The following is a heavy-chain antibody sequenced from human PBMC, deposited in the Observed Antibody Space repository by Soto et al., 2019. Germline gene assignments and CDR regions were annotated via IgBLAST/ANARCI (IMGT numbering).Heavy chain of an antibody. CDR2: INPSGGST. CDR1: GYTFITYY. V-gene: IGHV1-46*01. D-gene: IGHD4-17*01. J-gene: IGHJ4*02. CDR3: ARDDYGDNSGDFDY. Sequence: QVQLVQSGAEVKKPGASVKVSCKASGYTFITYYMHWVRQAPGQGLEWMGIINPSGGSTSYAQKFQGRVTMTSDTSTSTVYMELSSLRSEDTAVYYCARDDYGDNSGDFDYWGQGTLVTVSS.